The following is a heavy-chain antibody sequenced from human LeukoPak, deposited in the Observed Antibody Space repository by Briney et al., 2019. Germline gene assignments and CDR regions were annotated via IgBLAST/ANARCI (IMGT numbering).Heavy chain of an antibody. Sequence: SETLSLTCTVSGGSISSYYWNWIRQPPGKGLEWIGYIYYSGSTNYNPSLKSRVTISIDQSKKQFSLRLSSVTAADTAVYYCAKIVGYGSEYYYYMDVWGKGTTVTVSS. D-gene: IGHD3-10*01. J-gene: IGHJ6*03. CDR2: IYYSGST. CDR1: GGSISSYY. CDR3: AKIVGYGSEYYYYMDV. V-gene: IGHV4-59*12.